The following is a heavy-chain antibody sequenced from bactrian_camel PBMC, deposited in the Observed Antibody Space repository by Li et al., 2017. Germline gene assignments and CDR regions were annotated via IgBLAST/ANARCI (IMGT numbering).Heavy chain of an antibody. CDR1: GHSRGSNC. J-gene: IGHJ6*01. Sequence: HVQLVESGGGSVQAGGSLRLSCVVSGHSRGSNCVGWYRLPPGRAPAEREGIAAIRRDGGETWYAESVKGRFTISQEYAKNTMYLQMNSLKPEDTAMYYCAAALGLLYCTGEYSPVAAGFRYWGQGTQVTVS. D-gene: IGHD6*01. CDR3: AAALGLLYCTGEYSPVAAGFRY. V-gene: IGHV3-3*01. CDR2: IRRDGGET.